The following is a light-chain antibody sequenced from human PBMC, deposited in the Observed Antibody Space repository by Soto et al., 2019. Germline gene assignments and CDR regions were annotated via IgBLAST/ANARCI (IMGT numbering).Light chain of an antibody. CDR1: SYDVGDYKY. Sequence: QSALTQLRSVSGSPGQSVTISCTGTSYDVGDYKYVSWYRQHPGKAPKLMIYDISERPSGVPDRFSGSKSGNTASLTISGLQAEDEADYYCCSYAGSYSYVFGTGTKLTVL. V-gene: IGLV2-11*01. J-gene: IGLJ1*01. CDR3: CSYAGSYSYV. CDR2: DIS.